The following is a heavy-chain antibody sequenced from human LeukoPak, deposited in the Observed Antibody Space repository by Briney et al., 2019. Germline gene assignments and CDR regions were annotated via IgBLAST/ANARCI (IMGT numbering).Heavy chain of an antibody. J-gene: IGHJ4*02. D-gene: IGHD2-21*01. Sequence: ASVKVSCKASVYAFTGYYIHWVRQAPGQGLEWMGWINPNSGDTHYAQRFQGTVAMTSGTSKNTAYMEMTRLKSADTAVYYCARIPLGLQDYWGQGTLVTVSS. CDR2: INPNSGDT. CDR3: ARIPLGLQDY. CDR1: VYAFTGYY. V-gene: IGHV1-2*02.